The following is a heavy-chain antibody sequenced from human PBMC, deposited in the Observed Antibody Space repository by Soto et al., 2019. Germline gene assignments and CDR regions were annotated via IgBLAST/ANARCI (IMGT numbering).Heavy chain of an antibody. CDR2: ISAAGDP. J-gene: IGHJ6*02. CDR3: ARTDRDFYGLDV. V-gene: IGHV3-13*05. Sequence: EVQLVESGGGLVQPGGSLRLSCEASGFTFRNYDMRWVRQGTGKGLEWVSGISAAGDPDYADSVEGRLTISRENAQNSFFLQMNSLRVGDTAVYYCARTDRDFYGLDVWGQGTTVIVSS. CDR1: GFTFRNYD.